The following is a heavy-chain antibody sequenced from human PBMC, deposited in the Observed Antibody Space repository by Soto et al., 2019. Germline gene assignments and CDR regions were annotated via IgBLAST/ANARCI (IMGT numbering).Heavy chain of an antibody. Sequence: SETLSLTCTVSGGSISSSSYYWGWIRQPPGKGLEWIGSIYYSGSTYYNPSLKSRVTISVDTSKNQFSLKLSSVTAADTAVYYCARQLQYYCYGMDVWGQGTRVTVAS. V-gene: IGHV4-39*01. CDR3: ARQLQYYCYGMDV. J-gene: IGHJ6*02. CDR2: IYYSGST. CDR1: GGSISSSSYY.